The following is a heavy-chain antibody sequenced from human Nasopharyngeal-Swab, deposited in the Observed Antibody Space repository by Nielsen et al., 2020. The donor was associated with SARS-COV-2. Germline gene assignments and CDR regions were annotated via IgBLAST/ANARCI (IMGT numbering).Heavy chain of an antibody. CDR2: GSGSGGST. D-gene: IGHD3-22*01. J-gene: IGHJ6*03. V-gene: IGHV3-23*01. Sequence: AGSGSGGSTYYADSVKGRFTISRDNSKNTLYLQMNSLRAEDTAVYYCAKDEGGYDSSGYYYYYYYYMDVWGKGTTVTVSS. CDR3: AKDEGGYDSSGYYYYYYYYMDV.